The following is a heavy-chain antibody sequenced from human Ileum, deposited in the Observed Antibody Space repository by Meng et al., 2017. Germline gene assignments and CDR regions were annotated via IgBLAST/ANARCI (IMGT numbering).Heavy chain of an antibody. J-gene: IGHJ4*02. CDR2: IFQSGST. CDR1: GVSISRAIW. Sequence: LPRQVPGPVLVKPSGTLSLTCAVAGVSISRAIWGGGVRQPPGKGLEWIGEIFQSGSTNYNPSLKSRVSISVDKSKNHLSLSLSSVTAADTAVYYCAKAAAYNLDIWGQGALVTVSS. V-gene: IGHV4-4*02. CDR3: AKAAAYNLDI. D-gene: IGHD1-14*01.